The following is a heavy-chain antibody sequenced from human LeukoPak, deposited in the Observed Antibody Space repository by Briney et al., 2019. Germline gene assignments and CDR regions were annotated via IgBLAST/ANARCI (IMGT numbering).Heavy chain of an antibody. J-gene: IGHJ4*02. D-gene: IGHD3-22*01. CDR1: GFTFSSYS. V-gene: IGHV3-48*01. Sequence: GGSLRLSCAASGFTFSSYSMNWVRQAPGKGLEWVSYISSSSSTIYYADSVKGRFTISRDNAKNSLYLQMNSLRAEDTAVYYCARDSALRDYYDSSGSFDYWGQGTLVTVSS. CDR2: ISSSSSTI. CDR3: ARDSALRDYYDSSGSFDY.